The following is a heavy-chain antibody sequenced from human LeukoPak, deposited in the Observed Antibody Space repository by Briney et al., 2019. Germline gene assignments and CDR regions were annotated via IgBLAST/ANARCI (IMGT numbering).Heavy chain of an antibody. CDR2: ISYDGSNK. CDR1: GFTFSSYA. J-gene: IGHJ6*02. V-gene: IGHV3-30*04. D-gene: IGHD6-13*01. Sequence: GGSLRLSCAASGFTFSSYAMHWVRQAPGKGLEWVAVISYDGSNKYYADSVKGRFTISRDNSKNTLYLQMNSLRAEDTAVYYCARRYSSSWYLAIYYYYGMDVWGQGTTVTVSS. CDR3: ARRYSSSWYLAIYYYYGMDV.